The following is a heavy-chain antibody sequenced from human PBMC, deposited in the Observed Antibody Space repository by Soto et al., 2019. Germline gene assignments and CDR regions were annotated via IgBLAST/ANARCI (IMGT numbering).Heavy chain of an antibody. CDR1: GGSISSGGYS. J-gene: IGHJ4*02. CDR3: ANGAPVLFHY. CDR2: IYHSGST. D-gene: IGHD3-10*01. V-gene: IGHV4-30-2*01. Sequence: QLQLQESGSGLVKPSQTLSLTCAVSGGSISSGGYSWSWIRQPPGKGLEWIGYIYHSGSTYYNPSRRSRFTISVDRPKNQFPLTLSSVIAAGTGVYYCANGAPVLFHYGGQGTVVTVSS.